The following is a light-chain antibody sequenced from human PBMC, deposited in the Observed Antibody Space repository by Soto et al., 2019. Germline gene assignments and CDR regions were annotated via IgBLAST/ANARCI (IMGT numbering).Light chain of an antibody. CDR2: DAS. Sequence: DIQMTQSPSTLSASVGDRVTITCRASQSISSWLAWYQQKPGKAPKLLIYDASSLESGVPSRFSGSGSGTDYSLTISSLQPDDFATYYCQQFNSYSLTFGPGTKVDIK. CDR1: QSISSW. CDR3: QQFNSYSLT. V-gene: IGKV1-5*01. J-gene: IGKJ3*01.